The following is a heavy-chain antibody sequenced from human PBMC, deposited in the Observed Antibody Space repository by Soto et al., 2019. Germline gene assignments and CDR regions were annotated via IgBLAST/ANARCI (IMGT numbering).Heavy chain of an antibody. J-gene: IGHJ4*02. CDR1: GASISSSY. CDR3: ARGGNRYSNVASGVGGFDY. D-gene: IGHD5-12*01. V-gene: IGHV4-59*01. CDR2: VYHTGAT. Sequence: ETLSLTCTVSGASISSSYWSWIRQSPERGLEWIAYVYHTGATNYNPSLKSRVTISLDTSKGQFSLNLTSLTTADTAVYFCARGGNRYSNVASGVGGFDYWGQGSLVTVS.